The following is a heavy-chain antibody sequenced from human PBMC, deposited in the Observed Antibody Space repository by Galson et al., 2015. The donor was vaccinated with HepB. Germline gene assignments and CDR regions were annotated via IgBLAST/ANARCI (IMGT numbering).Heavy chain of an antibody. CDR2: ISGYNGRA. CDR1: GYSFNNYA. J-gene: IGHJ3*01. CDR3: ARDLAAGTTDACDV. Sequence: SVKVSCKASGYSFNNYAITWVRQAPGQGLQWMGWISGYNGRAMYAQEFQGRVTLTIDTSTTTASMEVNRLTSDDTAMYYCARDLAAGTTDACDVWGQGTMVTGSS. V-gene: IGHV1-18*01. D-gene: IGHD6-13*01.